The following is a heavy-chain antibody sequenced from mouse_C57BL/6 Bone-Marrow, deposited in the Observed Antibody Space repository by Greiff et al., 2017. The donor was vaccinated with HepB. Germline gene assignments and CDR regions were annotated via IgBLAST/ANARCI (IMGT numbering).Heavy chain of an antibody. CDR2: ISYSGST. CDR1: GYSITSGYD. J-gene: IGHJ3*01. Sequence: VQLKESGPGMVKPSQSLSLTCTVTGYSITSGYDWHWIRHFPGNKLEWMGYISYSGSTNYNPSLKSRISITHDTSKNHFFLKLNSVTTEDTATYYCARGHDDYDWFAYWGQGTLVTVSA. CDR3: ARGHDDYDWFAY. V-gene: IGHV3-1*01. D-gene: IGHD2-4*01.